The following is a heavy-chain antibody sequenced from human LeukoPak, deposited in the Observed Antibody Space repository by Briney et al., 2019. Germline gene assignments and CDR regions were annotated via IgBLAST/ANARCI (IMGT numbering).Heavy chain of an antibody. CDR3: ARGIAASN. CDR1: GGSFSGYY. V-gene: IGHV4-34*01. Sequence: SETLSLTCAVYGGSFSGYYWSWIRQPPGKGLEWIGEINHSGSTNYNPSLKSRVTISVDTSKNQFSLKLNSVTAADTAVYDCARGIAASNWGQGTLVTVSS. CDR2: INHSGST. D-gene: IGHD6-6*01. J-gene: IGHJ4*02.